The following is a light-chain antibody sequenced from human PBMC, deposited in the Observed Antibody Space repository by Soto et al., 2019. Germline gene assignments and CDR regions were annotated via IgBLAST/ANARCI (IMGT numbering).Light chain of an antibody. J-gene: IGKJ1*01. CDR1: ESVSSLY. Sequence: TQSPSTLSASVGDRVTITCRASESVSSLYLAWYQQKPGQAPRLLIFGASRRAAGIPDRFSGSGSGTDFTLTISGLEPEDFAVYYCQQYGTSPRTFGQGTKVEIK. V-gene: IGKV3-20*01. CDR2: GAS. CDR3: QQYGTSPRT.